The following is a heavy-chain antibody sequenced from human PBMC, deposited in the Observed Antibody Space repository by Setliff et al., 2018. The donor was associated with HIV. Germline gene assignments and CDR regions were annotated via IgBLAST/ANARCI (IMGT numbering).Heavy chain of an antibody. Sequence: GSLRLSCAATGFTFSSYVLHWVRQAPGKGLEWVAVMSTGGGIKICADSVKGRFTISRDNSRNTLFLQMNSLRADDTAVYYCVKDVVKFWSGSGALDFWGPGTLVTVSS. D-gene: IGHD3-3*01. CDR1: GFTFSSYV. CDR2: MSTGGGIK. J-gene: IGHJ4*02. CDR3: VKDVVKFWSGSGALDF. V-gene: IGHV3-30*18.